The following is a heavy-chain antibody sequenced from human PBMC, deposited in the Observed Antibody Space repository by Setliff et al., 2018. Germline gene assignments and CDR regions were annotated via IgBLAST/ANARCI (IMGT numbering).Heavy chain of an antibody. CDR2: IKEDGSEK. CDR3: ARTCSGSGCYAGLES. V-gene: IGHV3-7*01. CDR1: GFTFSSYW. J-gene: IGHJ4*02. Sequence: PGGSLRLSCAASGFTFSSYWMSWVRQAPGKGLEWVANIKEDGSEKYYVDSVKGRFTISRDNAKNTLYLQMNSLRPEDTAVYYCARTCSGSGCYAGLESWGQGTPVTVSS. D-gene: IGHD2-15*01.